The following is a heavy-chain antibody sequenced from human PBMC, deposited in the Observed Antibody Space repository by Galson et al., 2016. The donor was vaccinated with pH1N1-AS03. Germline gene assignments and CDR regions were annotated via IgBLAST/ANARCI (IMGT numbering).Heavy chain of an antibody. CDR2: IKQDGSES. J-gene: IGHJ4*02. V-gene: IGHV3-7*01. D-gene: IGHD6-19*01. Sequence: SLRLSCAASGFTFTDFWMCWVRLAPGKGLEWVANIKQDGSESYYVESVQGRFTISSDNAKNSLYLQMNSLRAEDTAVYYCAKDGRGGWFFDSWGQGTLVTVSS. CDR3: AKDGRGGWFFDS. CDR1: GFTFTDFW.